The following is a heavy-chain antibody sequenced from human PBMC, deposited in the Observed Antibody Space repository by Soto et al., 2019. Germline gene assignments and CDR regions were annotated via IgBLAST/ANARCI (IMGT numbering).Heavy chain of an antibody. V-gene: IGHV4-4*02. CDR3: ARVCPTNYYGSGIGWFDP. J-gene: IGHJ5*02. CDR2: IHHSGAT. Sequence: SETLSLTCAVSGDSITGDNWWSWVRQPPGKGLEWIGEIHHSGATNYNPSLKSRVTISVDKSKNQFSLKLRSVTAADTAVYFCARVCPTNYYGSGIGWFDPWGQGTLVTAPQ. CDR1: GDSITGDNW. D-gene: IGHD3-10*01.